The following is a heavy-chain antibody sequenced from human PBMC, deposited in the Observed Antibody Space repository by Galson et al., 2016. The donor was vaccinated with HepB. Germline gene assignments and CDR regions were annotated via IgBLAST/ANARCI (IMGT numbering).Heavy chain of an antibody. CDR1: GYKFTNYW. CDR3: ARRYSVVVDATLNLFGASADAFDI. Sequence: QSGAEVKEPGESLKISCKGSGYKFTNYWIGWVRQMPGKGLEWMGIIYLGDSDTIYSPTFHGQVTISADNSISTAYLQWSSLKASDTAMYYCARRYSVVVDATLNLFGASADAFDIWGQGTMVTVSS. J-gene: IGHJ3*02. D-gene: IGHD2-15*01. CDR2: IYLGDSDT. V-gene: IGHV5-51*01.